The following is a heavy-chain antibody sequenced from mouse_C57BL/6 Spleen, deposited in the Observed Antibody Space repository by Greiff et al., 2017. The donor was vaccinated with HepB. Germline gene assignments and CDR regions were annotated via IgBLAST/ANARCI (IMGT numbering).Heavy chain of an antibody. J-gene: IGHJ3*01. CDR3: ARSVDYYGSSWVAY. D-gene: IGHD1-1*01. V-gene: IGHV1-82*01. Sequence: QVQLQQSGPELVKPGASVKISCKASGYAFSSSWMNWVKQRPGKGLEWIGRIYPGDGDTNYNGKFKGKATLTADKSSSTAYIQLSSLTSEDSAVYFCARSVDYYGSSWVAYWGQGTLVTVSA. CDR1: GYAFSSSW. CDR2: IYPGDGDT.